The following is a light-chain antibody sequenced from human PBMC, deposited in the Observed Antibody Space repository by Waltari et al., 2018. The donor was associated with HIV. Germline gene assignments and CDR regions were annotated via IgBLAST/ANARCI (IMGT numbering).Light chain of an antibody. CDR1: SSNIGNNP. Sequence: QSVLTQPPSASGSPGQRVTISCSGSSSNIGNNPTHCYQQLPGTAPKLLVYSDHQRPSGVPDRFSGSKSGTSASLAISGLQSEDEGDYYCASWDNNVAGRVFGGRTRLTVL. CDR2: SDH. J-gene: IGLJ2*01. CDR3: ASWDNNVAGRV. V-gene: IGLV1-44*01.